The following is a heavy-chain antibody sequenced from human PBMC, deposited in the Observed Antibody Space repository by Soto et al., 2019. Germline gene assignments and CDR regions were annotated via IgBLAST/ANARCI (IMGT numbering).Heavy chain of an antibody. CDR2: IYPSDSTT. Sequence: GESLKISCKGSGYSFTNYWIAWVRQMPGKGLEYMGVIYPSDSTTRYSPSFQGQVTISADKSISTAYLQWNSLKASDTAMYYCARHGFYGDYSSNYFDPWGQGTLVTVSS. CDR1: GYSFTNYW. V-gene: IGHV5-51*01. J-gene: IGHJ5*02. D-gene: IGHD4-17*01. CDR3: ARHGFYGDYSSNYFDP.